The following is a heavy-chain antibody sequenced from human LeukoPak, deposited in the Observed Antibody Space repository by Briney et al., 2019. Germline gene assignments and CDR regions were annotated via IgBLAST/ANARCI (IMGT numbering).Heavy chain of an antibody. Sequence: GGSLRLSCAASGFTFSSYEMNWVRQAPGKGLEWVSYISSSGSTIYYADSVKGRFTISRDNAKNSLYLQMNSLRAEDTAVYYCAKAMYYYDSSGYYYYYYYYMDVWGKGTTVTVSS. CDR1: GFTFSSYE. J-gene: IGHJ6*03. CDR2: ISSSGSTI. V-gene: IGHV3-48*03. CDR3: AKAMYYYDSSGYYYYYYYYMDV. D-gene: IGHD3-22*01.